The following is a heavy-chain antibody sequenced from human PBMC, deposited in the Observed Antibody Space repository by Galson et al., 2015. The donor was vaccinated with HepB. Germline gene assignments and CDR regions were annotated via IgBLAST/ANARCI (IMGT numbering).Heavy chain of an antibody. CDR3: ARAGYDYGRGLRGTRGLDV. D-gene: IGHD5-18*01. J-gene: IGHJ6*02. CDR2: INHSRSGST. V-gene: IGHV4-34*01. Sequence: SETLSLTCAVYGGSFSGYYWSWIRQPPGKGLEWIGEINHSRSGSTNNIPSLKSRITISIDTSKNQFSLKLSSVTAADTAVYYCARAGYDYGRGLRGTRGLDVWGQGTTVTVSS. CDR1: GGSFSGYY.